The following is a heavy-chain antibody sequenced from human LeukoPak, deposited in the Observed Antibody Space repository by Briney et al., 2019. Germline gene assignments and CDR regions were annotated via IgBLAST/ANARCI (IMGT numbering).Heavy chain of an antibody. Sequence: PGGSLRLFCAASGFTFSVYAMSWVRQAPGKGLEWVSGIGSDGSTHYAESVKGRFAISRDNSKSTLYLQMNSLRAEDTALYYCAKELHYYVAMDVWGQGTTVTVSS. CDR3: AKELHYYVAMDV. D-gene: IGHD3-10*02. J-gene: IGHJ6*02. CDR1: GFTFSVYA. V-gene: IGHV3-23*01. CDR2: IGSDGST.